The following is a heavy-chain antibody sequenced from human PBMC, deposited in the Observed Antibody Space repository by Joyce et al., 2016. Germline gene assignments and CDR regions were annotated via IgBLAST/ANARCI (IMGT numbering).Heavy chain of an antibody. CDR3: TTDQKVY. V-gene: IGHV3-15*01. CDR1: GLSIRDAW. Sequence: EVQLLESGGGLVEPGGSLRLSCAAAGLSIRDAWMTWVRQGPGKGLEWGARVKREIDGGTAEYYAPVRGRFTISRDDSKNTVFLQMDTLKTEDTAVYYCTTDQKVYWGQGTLVTVSS. CDR2: VKREIDGGTA. J-gene: IGHJ4*02.